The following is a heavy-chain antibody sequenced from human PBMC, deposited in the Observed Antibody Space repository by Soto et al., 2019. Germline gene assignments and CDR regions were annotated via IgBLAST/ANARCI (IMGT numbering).Heavy chain of an antibody. Sequence: ASVKVSCKASGYTFTGYYMHWVRQAPGQGLEWMGWINPNSGGTNYAQKFQGWVTMTRDTSISTAYMELSRLRSDDTAVYYCARDLLGGYSYGPTYAFDSWGQGTMVTVSS. D-gene: IGHD5-18*01. CDR3: ARDLLGGYSYGPTYAFDS. V-gene: IGHV1-2*04. CDR1: GYTFTGYY. CDR2: INPNSGGT. J-gene: IGHJ3*02.